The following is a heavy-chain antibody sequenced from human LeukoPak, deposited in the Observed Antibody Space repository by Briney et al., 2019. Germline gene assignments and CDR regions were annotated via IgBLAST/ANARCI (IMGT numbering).Heavy chain of an antibody. CDR1: GFTFSNYN. D-gene: IGHD2-15*01. V-gene: IGHV3-21*01. CDR2: ISSSSSYI. Sequence: GGSLRLSCAASGFTFSNYNMNWVRQAPGKGLEGVSSISSSSSYIYYADSLKGRFTISRDNAKNSLYLQMNSLRAEDTAVYYCARKGVVIAAPFDYWGQGTLVTVSS. J-gene: IGHJ4*02. CDR3: ARKGVVIAAPFDY.